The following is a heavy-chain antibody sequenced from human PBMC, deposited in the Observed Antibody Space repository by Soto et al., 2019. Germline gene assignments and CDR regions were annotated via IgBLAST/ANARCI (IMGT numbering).Heavy chain of an antibody. Sequence: ASVKVSCKASGYTFTSYGISWVRQAPGQGLEWMGWISAYNGNTNYAQKLQGRVTMTTDTSTSTAYMELRSLRSDDTAVYYCASLRAVAGNNLFDPWGQGTLVTVSS. D-gene: IGHD6-19*01. V-gene: IGHV1-18*01. CDR1: GYTFTSYG. CDR3: ASLRAVAGNNLFDP. J-gene: IGHJ5*02. CDR2: ISAYNGNT.